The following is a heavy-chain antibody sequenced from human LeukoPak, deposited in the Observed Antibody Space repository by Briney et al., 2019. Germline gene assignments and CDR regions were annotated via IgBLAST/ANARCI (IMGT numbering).Heavy chain of an antibody. CDR1: GFTFSDYY. V-gene: IGHV3-11*03. CDR3: ASWGDQVVPAQNDAFDI. D-gene: IGHD2-2*01. J-gene: IGHJ3*02. CDR2: ISSSSSYT. Sequence: SGGSLRLSCAASGFTFSDYYMSWIRQAPGKGLEWVSYISSSSSYTNYADSVKGRFSISRDNAKNSLYLQMNSLRAEDTAVYYCASWGDQVVPAQNDAFDIWGQGTMATVSS.